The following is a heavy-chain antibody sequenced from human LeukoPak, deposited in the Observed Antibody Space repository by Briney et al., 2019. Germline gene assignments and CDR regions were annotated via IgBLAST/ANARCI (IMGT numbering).Heavy chain of an antibody. V-gene: IGHV3-30*04. Sequence: GGSLRLSCAASGFTFSSYAMHWVRQAPGKGLEWVAVISYDGSNKYYADSVKGRFTISRDNSKNTLYLQMNSLRAEDTAVYYCARDRYDSSGYTGFIFDYWGQGTLVTVSS. J-gene: IGHJ4*02. CDR3: ARDRYDSSGYTGFIFDY. D-gene: IGHD3-22*01. CDR1: GFTFSSYA. CDR2: ISYDGSNK.